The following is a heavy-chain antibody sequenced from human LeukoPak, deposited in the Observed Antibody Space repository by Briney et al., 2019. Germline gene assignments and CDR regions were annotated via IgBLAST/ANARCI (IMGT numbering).Heavy chain of an antibody. CDR3: AKVLRGLAYYGDYSD. D-gene: IGHD4-17*01. V-gene: IGHV3-23*01. Sequence: GGSLRLSCAASGFTFSSYAMTWVRQAPGKGLEWVSSISGSGGSTYYADSAKGRFTISKSNSKNTVYLQMNSLRAEDTAVYYCAKVLRGLAYYGDYSDWGQGTLVTVSS. CDR2: ISGSGGST. CDR1: GFTFSSYA. J-gene: IGHJ4*02.